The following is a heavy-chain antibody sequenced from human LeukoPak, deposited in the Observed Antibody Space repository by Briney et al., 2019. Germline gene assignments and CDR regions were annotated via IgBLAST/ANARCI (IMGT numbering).Heavy chain of an antibody. J-gene: IGHJ4*02. D-gene: IGHD6-19*01. CDR3: AKPPGIEVVVNYFDY. Sequence: GGSLRLSCAASGFIFSSYAMTWVRQAPGKGLEWVAGISGSGDTTYYTDSVKDRFTISRDNSKYTVYLQMNSLRGEDTAVYYCAKPPGIEVVVNYFDYWGQGPLVTVSS. CDR1: GFIFSSYA. V-gene: IGHV3-23*01. CDR2: ISGSGDTT.